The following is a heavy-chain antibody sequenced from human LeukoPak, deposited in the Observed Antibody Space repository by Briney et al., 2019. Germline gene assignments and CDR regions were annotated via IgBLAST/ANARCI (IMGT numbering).Heavy chain of an antibody. D-gene: IGHD3-9*01. J-gene: IGHJ5*02. CDR3: ARHLILTGYNWFDP. Sequence: SETLSLTCTVSGGSISSYYWSWIRQPPGKGLEWIGSIYYSGSTYYNPSLKSRVTISVDTSKNQFSLKLSSVTAADTAVYYCARHLILTGYNWFDPWGQGTLVTVSS. CDR1: GGSISSYY. CDR2: IYYSGST. V-gene: IGHV4-59*05.